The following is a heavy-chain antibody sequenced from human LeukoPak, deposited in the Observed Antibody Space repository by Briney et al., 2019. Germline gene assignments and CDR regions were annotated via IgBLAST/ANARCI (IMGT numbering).Heavy chain of an antibody. CDR1: GYRFATYW. D-gene: IGHD5-24*01. CDR3: ARINVGDGYIFDY. V-gene: IGHV5-51*01. Sequence: GESLKISCKGSGYRFATYWIGWVRQMPGKGLEWMGIIYPDDSDTKYSPSFQGQVTISADKSISTAYLQWSSLKASDTAMYYCARINVGDGYIFDYWGQGTLVTVSS. J-gene: IGHJ4*02. CDR2: IYPDDSDT.